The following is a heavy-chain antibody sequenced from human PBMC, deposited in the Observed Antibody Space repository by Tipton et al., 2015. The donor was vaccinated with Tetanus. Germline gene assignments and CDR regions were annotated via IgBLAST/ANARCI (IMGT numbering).Heavy chain of an antibody. V-gene: IGHV3-30*04. CDR3: ARGLMELWLF. J-gene: IGHJ3*01. D-gene: IGHD5-18*01. CDR2: ISYDGSNK. CDR1: GFTFSSYV. Sequence: SLRLSCAASGFTFSSYVMHWVRQAPGKGLEWVAVISYDGSNKYYADSVKGRFTISRDNSKNTLYLQMNSLRAEDTAVYYCARGLMELWLFWGQGTMVTVSS.